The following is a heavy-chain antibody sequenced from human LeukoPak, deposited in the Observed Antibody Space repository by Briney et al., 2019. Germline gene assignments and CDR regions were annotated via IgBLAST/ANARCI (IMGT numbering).Heavy chain of an antibody. CDR1: TFTFSSFA. V-gene: IGHV3-23*01. CDR2: FSGSGGST. J-gene: IGHJ6*02. D-gene: IGHD3-10*01. CDR3: AKGSGSYYMGYYGMDV. Sequence: GGSLRLSCAASTFTFSSFATSWVRQAPGKGLEWVSGFSGSGGSTYYADSVKGRFTISRDNSKNTLYLQMNSLRAEDTAVYYCAKGSGSYYMGYYGMDVWGQGTTVTVSS.